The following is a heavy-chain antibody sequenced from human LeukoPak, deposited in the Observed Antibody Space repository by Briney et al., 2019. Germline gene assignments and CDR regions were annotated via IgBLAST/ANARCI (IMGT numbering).Heavy chain of an antibody. D-gene: IGHD1-14*01. Sequence: GGSLRLSCAASGFTFSSYGMSWVRQAPGKGMEWVSTISASGGSTHYADSVKGRFTISRDNSKNTLYVQTNSLRAEDTAVYYCAKDPSTLTLTDDYWGQGTLVTVSS. CDR3: AKDPSTLTLTDDY. CDR1: GFTFSSYG. J-gene: IGHJ4*02. CDR2: ISASGGST. V-gene: IGHV3-23*01.